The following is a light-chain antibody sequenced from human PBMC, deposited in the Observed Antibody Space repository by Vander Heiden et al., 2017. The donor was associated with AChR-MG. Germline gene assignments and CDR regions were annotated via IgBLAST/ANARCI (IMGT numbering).Light chain of an antibody. CDR3: QQYYSTPPT. V-gene: IGKV4-1*01. J-gene: IGKJ1*01. CDR1: QSVLYSSNNKNH. Sequence: DIVMTQSPDSLAVSLSERATINCKSSQSVLYSSNNKNHLAWYQQKPGQPPKLLIYWASTRESGVPDRFSGSGSGTDFTLTISSLQAEDVAVYYCQQYYSTPPTFGQGTKVEIK. CDR2: WAS.